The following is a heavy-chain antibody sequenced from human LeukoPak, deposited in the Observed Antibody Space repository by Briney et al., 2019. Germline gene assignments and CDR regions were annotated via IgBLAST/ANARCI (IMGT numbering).Heavy chain of an antibody. V-gene: IGHV5-51*01. Sequence: GESLKISCKGTGYRFTSYWIAWARQMPGKGLEWMGIIYPGDSDTRYSPSFQGQVTISADKSITTAYLQWTSLKASDTAVYYCARPLVGTGYSSSWYFAYWGQGTQVTVSS. J-gene: IGHJ4*02. CDR2: IYPGDSDT. CDR1: GYRFTSYW. CDR3: ARPLVGTGYSSSWYFAY. D-gene: IGHD6-13*01.